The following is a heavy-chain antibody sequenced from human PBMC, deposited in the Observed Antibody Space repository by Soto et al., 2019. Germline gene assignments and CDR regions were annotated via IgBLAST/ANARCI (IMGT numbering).Heavy chain of an antibody. CDR2: INRDGSST. CDR3: ASVAGHSDC. J-gene: IGHJ4*02. D-gene: IGHD6-13*01. V-gene: IGHV3-74*01. Sequence: EVQLVESGGGLVQPGGSLRLSCAASGFTFSSYCLHWVRQAPGKGLVWVSHINRDGSSTNYADSVKGRFTISRDNAKNTLFLQMNILRAADTAVYYCASVAGHSDCWGQGTLVTVSS. CDR1: GFTFSSYC.